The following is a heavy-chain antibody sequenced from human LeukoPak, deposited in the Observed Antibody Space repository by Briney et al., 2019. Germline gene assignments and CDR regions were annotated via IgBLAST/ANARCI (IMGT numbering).Heavy chain of an antibody. Sequence: PSETLSLTCTVSGYSISSGYYWGWIRQPPGKGLEWIGIIYHSGSTYFNPSLKSRVTISVDTSKNQFPLKLTSVTAADTAVYYCARDVPTVQLWRTDAFDIWGQGTMVTVSS. CDR2: IYHSGST. D-gene: IGHD5-18*01. J-gene: IGHJ3*02. CDR1: GYSISSGYY. V-gene: IGHV4-38-2*02. CDR3: ARDVPTVQLWRTDAFDI.